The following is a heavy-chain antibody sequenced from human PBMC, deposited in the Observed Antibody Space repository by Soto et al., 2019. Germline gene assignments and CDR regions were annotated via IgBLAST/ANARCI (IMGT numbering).Heavy chain of an antibody. CDR3: AKDWGDSSGPFQH. CDR2: ISWDGGST. CDR1: GFTFDDYT. D-gene: IGHD6-19*01. J-gene: IGHJ1*01. Sequence: GGSLRLSCAASGFTFDDYTMHWARQAPGKGLEWVSLISWDGGSTYYADSVKGRFTISRDNSKNSLYLQMNSLRTEDTALYYCAKDWGDSSGPFQHWGQGTLVTVSS. V-gene: IGHV3-43*01.